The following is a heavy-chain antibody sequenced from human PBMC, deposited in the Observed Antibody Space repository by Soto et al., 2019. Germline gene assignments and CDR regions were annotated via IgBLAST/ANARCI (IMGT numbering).Heavy chain of an antibody. CDR2: LGFDGSSE. D-gene: IGHD3-22*01. V-gene: IGHV3-33*01. J-gene: IGHJ4*02. CDR3: ARVPLYDTWYFDY. CDR1: GFSVSTHV. Sequence: QVQLVESGGGVVQPGRSLRLSCAASGFSVSTHVVHWVRQAPGKGLEWVAVLGFDGSSEYYADSVKGRFTISRDNSKNTMYLQMNSLRAEDTAVYYCARVPLYDTWYFDYWGQGTLAIVSS.